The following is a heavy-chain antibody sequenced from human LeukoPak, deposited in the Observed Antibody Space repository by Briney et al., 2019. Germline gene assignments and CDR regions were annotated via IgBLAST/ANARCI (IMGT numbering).Heavy chain of an antibody. Sequence: RGSLRLSCAASGFTFSSSAMSWVRQAPGKGLEWVSSISARGISTYYADSVKGRFTISRDNSKNTLYLQMNSLRGDDIGVYYCAKSFDFSNGHSPILTPLDSWGQGTLVSVSS. V-gene: IGHV3-23*01. CDR3: AKSFDFSNGHSPILTPLDS. D-gene: IGHD3-3*01. CDR2: ISARGIST. J-gene: IGHJ4*02. CDR1: GFTFSSSA.